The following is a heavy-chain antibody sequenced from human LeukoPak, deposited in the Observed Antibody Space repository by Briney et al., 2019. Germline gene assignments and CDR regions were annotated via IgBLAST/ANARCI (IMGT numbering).Heavy chain of an antibody. CDR1: GGSISSYY. D-gene: IGHD2-15*01. CDR2: INHSGST. Sequence: SETLSLTCTVSGGSISSYYWSWIRQPPGKGLEWIGEINHSGSTNYNPSLKSRVTISVDTSKNQFSLKLSSVTAADTAVYYCARMRVVAASSPFDYWGQGTLVTVSS. CDR3: ARMRVVAASSPFDY. J-gene: IGHJ4*02. V-gene: IGHV4-34*01.